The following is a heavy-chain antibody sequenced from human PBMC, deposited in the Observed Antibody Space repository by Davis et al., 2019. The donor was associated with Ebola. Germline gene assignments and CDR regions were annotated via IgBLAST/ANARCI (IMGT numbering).Heavy chain of an antibody. CDR1: GGSFSGYY. J-gene: IGHJ4*02. CDR2: INHSGST. V-gene: IGHV4-34*01. Sequence: PSETLSLTCAVYGGSFSGYYWSWIRQPPGKGLEWIGEINHSGSTYYNPSLKSRVTISVDTSKNQFSLKLSSVTAADTAVYYCARDGTIVATKPIDYWGQGTLVTVSS. D-gene: IGHD5-12*01. CDR3: ARDGTIVATKPIDY.